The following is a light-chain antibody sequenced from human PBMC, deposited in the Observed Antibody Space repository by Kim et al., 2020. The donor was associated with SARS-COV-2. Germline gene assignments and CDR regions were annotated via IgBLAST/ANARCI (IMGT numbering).Light chain of an antibody. CDR2: GTS. V-gene: IGKV3-20*01. J-gene: IGKJ3*01. Sequence: PGEGATLPCRASQSVTSSYLAWYQQEPGQAPRLLIYGTSNRATGSPARFSGSGSGTDFTLTITRLEPEDFAVYYCQYYGGSPLFTFGPGTKVDIK. CDR1: QSVTSSY. CDR3: QYYGGSPLFT.